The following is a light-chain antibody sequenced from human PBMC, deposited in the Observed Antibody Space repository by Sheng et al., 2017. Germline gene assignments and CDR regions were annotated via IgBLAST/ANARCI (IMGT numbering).Light chain of an antibody. Sequence: DIQMTQSPSTLSASVGDTVTITCRASQSIRSRLAWYQQKPGEAPKLLIYEASSLQSGVPSRFTGRGSGTDYSLTISRLEPEDFAVYYCQQYGNSPCTFGQGTKLEIK. CDR3: QQYGNSPCT. CDR2: EAS. CDR1: QSIRSR. V-gene: IGKV1-5*03. J-gene: IGKJ2*02.